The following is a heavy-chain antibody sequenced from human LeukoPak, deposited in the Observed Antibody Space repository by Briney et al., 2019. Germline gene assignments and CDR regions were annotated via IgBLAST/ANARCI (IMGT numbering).Heavy chain of an antibody. V-gene: IGHV1-18*01. CDR1: GYTFTSYG. Sequence: GASVKVSCKASGYTFTSYGISWVRQAPGQGLEWMGWISAYNGNTNFAQKLQGRVTMTTDTSTSTAYMDLRSLRSDNTAVYYCAREEMTAPIDYWGQGTLVTVSS. D-gene: IGHD5-18*01. J-gene: IGHJ4*02. CDR2: ISAYNGNT. CDR3: AREEMTAPIDY.